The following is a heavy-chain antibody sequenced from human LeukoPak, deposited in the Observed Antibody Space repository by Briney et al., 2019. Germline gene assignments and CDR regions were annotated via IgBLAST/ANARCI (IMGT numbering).Heavy chain of an antibody. CDR2: IYTSGST. CDR1: GGSISSGSYY. J-gene: IGHJ3*02. V-gene: IGHV4-61*02. CDR3: ARDLRPLDAFDI. Sequence: PSETLSLTCTVSGGSISSGSYYWSWIRQPAGKGLEWIGRIYTSGSTNYNPSLKSRVTISVDTSKNQFSLKLSSVTAADTAVYYCARDLRPLDAFDIWGQGTMVTVSS.